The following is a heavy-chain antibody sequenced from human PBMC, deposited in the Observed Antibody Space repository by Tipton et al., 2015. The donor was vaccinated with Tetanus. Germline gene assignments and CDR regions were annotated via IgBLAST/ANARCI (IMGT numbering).Heavy chain of an antibody. J-gene: IGHJ4*02. CDR2: IKQDGSET. V-gene: IGHV3-7*01. CDR3: ATSRTFDY. Sequence: SLRLSCAASGFTFSSYWMTWVRQTPGKGLEWVANIKQDGSETHYVDSVKGRFTISRDNAKNSLYLQMSSLRAEDTAVYYCATSRTFDYWGRGTLVTVSS. CDR1: GFTFSSYW.